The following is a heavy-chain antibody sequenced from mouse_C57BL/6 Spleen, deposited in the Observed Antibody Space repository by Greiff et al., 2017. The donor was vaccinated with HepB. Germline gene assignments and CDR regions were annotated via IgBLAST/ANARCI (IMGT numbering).Heavy chain of an antibody. CDR3: AGIYYGTYYAMDY. CDR2: IYPGDGDT. V-gene: IGHV1-82*01. CDR1: GYAFSSSW. Sequence: VQLQQSGPELVKPGASVKISCKASGYAFSSSWMNWVKQRPGKGLEWIGRIYPGDGDTNYNGKFKGKATLTADKSSSTAYLQLSSLTSEDSAVDFCAGIYYGTYYAMDYWGQGTSVTVSS. D-gene: IGHD2-1*01. J-gene: IGHJ4*01.